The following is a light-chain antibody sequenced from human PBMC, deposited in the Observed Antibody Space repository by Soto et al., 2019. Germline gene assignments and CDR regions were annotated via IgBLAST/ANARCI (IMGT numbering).Light chain of an antibody. V-gene: IGKV3-15*01. Sequence: EIVMTQSPATLSVSPGERATLSCRASQSVSSNLAWYQQKPGQTPNLLIYVASTRATGIPARFSGSGSGTEFTLTSTSLQSEDCAVYYCQQYNVWPLTFGGGTKVEFK. CDR2: VAS. CDR3: QQYNVWPLT. CDR1: QSVSSN. J-gene: IGKJ4*01.